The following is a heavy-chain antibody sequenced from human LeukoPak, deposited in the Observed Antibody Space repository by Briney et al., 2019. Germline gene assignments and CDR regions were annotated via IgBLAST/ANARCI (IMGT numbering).Heavy chain of an antibody. CDR1: GFTFSSYA. CDR2: ISGSGGST. Sequence: GGSLRLSCAASGFTFSSYAMSWVRQAPGKRLEWVSAISGSGGSTYYADSVKGRFTISRDNSKNTLYLQMNSLRAEDTAVYYCATRGTTGTWADYWGQGTLVTVSS. D-gene: IGHD1-1*01. CDR3: ATRGTTGTWADY. J-gene: IGHJ4*02. V-gene: IGHV3-23*01.